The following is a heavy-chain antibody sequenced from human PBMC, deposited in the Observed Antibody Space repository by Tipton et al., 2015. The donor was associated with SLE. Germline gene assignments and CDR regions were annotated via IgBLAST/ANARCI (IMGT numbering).Heavy chain of an antibody. Sequence: TLSLTCTVSGGSISSYYWSWIRQPPGKGLEWIGYIYYSGSTNYNPSLKSRVTISVDTSKNQFSLNLSSVTAADTAVYYCAREPTGDTYYYVGMDGWGQGTTVTVSS. CDR1: GGSISSYY. J-gene: IGHJ6*02. CDR2: IYYSGST. D-gene: IGHD7-27*01. CDR3: AREPTGDTYYYVGMDG. V-gene: IGHV4-59*01.